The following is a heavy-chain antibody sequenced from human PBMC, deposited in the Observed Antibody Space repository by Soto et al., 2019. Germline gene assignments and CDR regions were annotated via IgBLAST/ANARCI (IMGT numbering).Heavy chain of an antibody. CDR2: IHHRGRN. V-gene: IGHV4-34*01. CDR1: GGSFSGYY. J-gene: IGHJ4*02. D-gene: IGHD6-19*01. Sequence: LSLTCAVYGGSFSGYYWSWIRPPPGKGLEWIGEIHHRGRNTYNPSLKRRVTISVDTSNNQFSLKLSSVTAADTAVYYCARGGEVYQWLVPYAYWGQGTLVTVSS. CDR3: ARGGEVYQWLVPYAY.